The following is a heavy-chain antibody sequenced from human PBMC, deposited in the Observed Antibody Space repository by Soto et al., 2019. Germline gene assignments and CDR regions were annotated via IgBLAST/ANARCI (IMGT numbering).Heavy chain of an antibody. Sequence: SETLSLTCTVSGGSISSSSYYWSWIRQPPGKGLEWIGYIYYSGSTNYNPSLKSRVTISVDTSKNQFSLKLSSVTAADTAVYYCARDRRGYSYGYVDYWGQGTLVTVSS. CDR3: ARDRRGYSYGYVDY. CDR1: GGSISSSSYY. J-gene: IGHJ4*02. V-gene: IGHV4-61*01. CDR2: IYYSGST. D-gene: IGHD5-18*01.